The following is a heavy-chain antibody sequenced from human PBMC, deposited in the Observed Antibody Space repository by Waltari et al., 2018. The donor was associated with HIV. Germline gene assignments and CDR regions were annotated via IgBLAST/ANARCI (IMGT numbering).Heavy chain of an antibody. J-gene: IGHJ2*01. V-gene: IGHV3-23*01. CDR1: GLTFSSFA. D-gene: IGHD4-17*01. CDR3: AKGSGTTVANCYFDL. CDR2: ISGSGGRT. Sequence: EVQLLESGGGLVQPGGSLRLPCAASGLTFSSFAMNWVRQAPGKGLEWVSSISGSGGRTDYADSVKGRLTISRDNSKNTLYRQMSSLRAEDTAVYDCAKGSGTTVANCYFDLWGRGTLVTVSS.